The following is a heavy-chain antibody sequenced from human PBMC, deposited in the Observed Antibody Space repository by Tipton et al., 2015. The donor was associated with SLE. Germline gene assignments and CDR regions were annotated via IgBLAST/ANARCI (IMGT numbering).Heavy chain of an antibody. Sequence: GLVKPSETLSLIYTVSGGSMSTYYWSWIRQPPGKGLEWIGYIYYSGSTNYNPSLKSRVLVSLDSSKNQFSLKLTSVTAADTAVYYCARLHRDGYKNRDYWGQGTLVTVSS. D-gene: IGHD5-24*01. CDR2: IYYSGST. CDR1: GGSMSTYY. CDR3: ARLHRDGYKNRDY. V-gene: IGHV4-59*12. J-gene: IGHJ4*02.